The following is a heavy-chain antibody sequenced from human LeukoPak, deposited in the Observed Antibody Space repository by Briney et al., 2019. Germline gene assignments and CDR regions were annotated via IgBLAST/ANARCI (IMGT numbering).Heavy chain of an antibody. J-gene: IGHJ4*02. CDR2: ISNSGSLK. Sequence: GGSLRLSCAASGFTVITKYMSWFRQAPGKGLEWVSYISNSGSLKYYADSVKGRFTISRDNAKNSLFLQMDSLRAEETAVYYCARNEGSFWGQGTLVTVSS. CDR3: ARNEGSF. D-gene: IGHD1-26*01. CDR1: GFTVITKY. V-gene: IGHV3-11*01.